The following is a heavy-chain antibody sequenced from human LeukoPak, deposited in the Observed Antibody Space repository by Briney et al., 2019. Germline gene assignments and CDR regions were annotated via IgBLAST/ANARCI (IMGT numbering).Heavy chain of an antibody. J-gene: IGHJ6*02. V-gene: IGHV3-73*01. CDR1: GFTFSGSA. CDR3: TRPLGYCSGGSCQPYYYYYGMDV. Sequence: GGSLRLSCAASGFTFSGSAMQWVRQASGKGLEWVGRIRSKANSYATAYAASVKGRFTISRDDSKNTAYLQMNSLKTEDTAVYYCTRPLGYCSGGSCQPYYYYYGMDVWGQGTTVTVSS. CDR2: IRSKANSYAT. D-gene: IGHD2-15*01.